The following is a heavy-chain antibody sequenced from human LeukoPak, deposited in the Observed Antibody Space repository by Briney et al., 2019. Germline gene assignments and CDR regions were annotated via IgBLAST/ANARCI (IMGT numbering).Heavy chain of an antibody. CDR3: ARDPSYYYESSGYCDY. Sequence: ASVKVSCKASGYTFTGYYMHWGGQAPGQGLEWMGWINPNSGGTNYAQKFQGRVTMTRDTSISTAYMELSRLRPDDTAVYYCARDPSYYYESSGYCDYWGQGTLVTVSS. V-gene: IGHV1-2*02. CDR1: GYTFTGYY. J-gene: IGHJ4*02. D-gene: IGHD3-22*01. CDR2: INPNSGGT.